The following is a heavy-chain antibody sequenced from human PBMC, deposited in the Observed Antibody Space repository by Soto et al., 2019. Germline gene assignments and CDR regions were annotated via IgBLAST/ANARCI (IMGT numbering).Heavy chain of an antibody. CDR2: IYYSGST. CDR3: ARTGTTKKVIWFDP. D-gene: IGHD1-7*01. CDR1: GGSISSGGYY. J-gene: IGHJ5*02. V-gene: IGHV4-31*03. Sequence: SETLSLTCTVSGGSISSGGYYWSWIRQHPGKGLEWIGYIYYSGSTYYNPSLKSRVTISVDTSKNQFSLKLSSVTAADTAVYYCARTGTTKKVIWFDPWGQGTLVTVSS.